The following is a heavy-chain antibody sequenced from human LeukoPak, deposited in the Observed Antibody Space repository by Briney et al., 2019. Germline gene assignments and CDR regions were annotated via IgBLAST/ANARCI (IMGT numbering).Heavy chain of an antibody. D-gene: IGHD6-6*01. CDR3: AGVGDDSSSALRYYYYGMDV. Sequence: PGGSLRLSCAASGFTFSSYEMNWVRQAPGKGLEWVSYISSSGSTIYYADSVKGRFTISRDNAKNSLYLQMNSLRAEDTAVYYCAGVGDDSSSALRYYYYGMDVWGQGTTVTVSS. J-gene: IGHJ6*02. CDR2: ISSSGSTI. V-gene: IGHV3-48*03. CDR1: GFTFSSYE.